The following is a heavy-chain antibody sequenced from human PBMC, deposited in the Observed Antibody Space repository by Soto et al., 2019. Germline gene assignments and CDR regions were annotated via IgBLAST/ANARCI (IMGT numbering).Heavy chain of an antibody. CDR3: ASQKTVIRGPLSSNWFDP. V-gene: IGHV5-51*01. D-gene: IGHD1-1*01. CDR2: IYPGDSDT. J-gene: IGHJ5*02. CDR1: GYTFTDYW. Sequence: PGESLKISCKGYGYTFTDYWIGWVRQMPGRGLELIGLIYPGDSDTRYSPSFQGRVTISADKSICTAFLQWSSLRASDTAMYYCASQKTVIRGPLSSNWFDPWGQGTLVTVSS.